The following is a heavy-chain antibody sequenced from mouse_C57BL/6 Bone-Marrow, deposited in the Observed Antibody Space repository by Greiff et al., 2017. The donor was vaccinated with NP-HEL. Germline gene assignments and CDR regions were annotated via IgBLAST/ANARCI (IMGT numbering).Heavy chain of an antibody. V-gene: IGHV7-3*01. CDR3: ASLITTVFDY. D-gene: IGHD1-1*01. CDR1: GFTFTDYY. CDR2: IRNKANGYTT. Sequence: EVKVEESGGGLVQPGGSLSLSCAASGFTFTDYYMSWVRQPPGKALEWLGFIRNKANGYTTEYSASVKGRFTISRDNSQSILYLQMNALRAEDSATYYCASLITTVFDYWGQGTTLTVSS. J-gene: IGHJ2*01.